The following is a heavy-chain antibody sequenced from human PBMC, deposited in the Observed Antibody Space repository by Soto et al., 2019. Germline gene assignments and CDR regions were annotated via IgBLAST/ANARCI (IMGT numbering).Heavy chain of an antibody. Sequence: KVSCKASGYTFTGYYMHWVRQMPGKGLEWMGIIYPGDSDTRYSPSFQGQVTISADKSISTAYLQWSSLKASDTAMYYCARHGDFLTDSYFDYWGQGTLVTVSS. V-gene: IGHV5-51*01. CDR2: IYPGDSDT. CDR3: ARHGDFLTDSYFDY. D-gene: IGHD3-9*01. J-gene: IGHJ4*02. CDR1: GYTFTGYY.